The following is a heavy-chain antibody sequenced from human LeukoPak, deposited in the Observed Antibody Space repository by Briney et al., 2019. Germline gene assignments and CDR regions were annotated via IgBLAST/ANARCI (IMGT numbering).Heavy chain of an antibody. J-gene: IGHJ4*02. D-gene: IGHD5-12*01. Sequence: GGSLRLSCTASGFTFGDYAMSWARQAPGKGLEWVGFIRSKAYGGTTEYAASVKGRFTISRDDSKSIAYLQMNSLKTEDTAVYYCTRYSGYDFALGAQGFDYWGQGTLVTVSS. V-gene: IGHV3-49*04. CDR1: GFTFGDYA. CDR2: IRSKAYGGTT. CDR3: TRYSGYDFALGAQGFDY.